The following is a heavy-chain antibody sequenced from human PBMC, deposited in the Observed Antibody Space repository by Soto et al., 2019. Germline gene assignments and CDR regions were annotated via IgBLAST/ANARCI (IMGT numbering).Heavy chain of an antibody. CDR2: ISAYNGNT. CDR3: ARGVAIRNCSGGSCYFLTVIPPFDY. V-gene: IGHV1-18*01. CDR1: GYTFTSYG. D-gene: IGHD2-15*01. Sequence: ASVKVSCKASGYTFTSYGISWVRQAPGQGLEWMGWISAYNGNTNYAQKLQGRVTMTTDTSTSTAYMELRSLRSDDTAVYYCARGVAIRNCSGGSCYFLTVIPPFDYWGQGTLVTVSS. J-gene: IGHJ4*02.